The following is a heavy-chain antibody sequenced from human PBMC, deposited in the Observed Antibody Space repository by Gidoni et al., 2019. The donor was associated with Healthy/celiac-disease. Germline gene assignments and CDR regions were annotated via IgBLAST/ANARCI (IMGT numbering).Heavy chain of an antibody. CDR3: ARRAAASNWFDP. V-gene: IGHV4-39*01. D-gene: IGHD2-2*01. Sequence: QLQLQESGPGLVKPSETLSPTCTVPGGSISSSSYYWGWIRQPPGKGLEWIGSIYYSGSTYYNPSLKSRVTISVDTSKNQFSLKLSSVTAADTAVYYCARRAAASNWFDPWGQGTLVTVSS. CDR2: IYYSGST. CDR1: GGSISSSSYY. J-gene: IGHJ5*02.